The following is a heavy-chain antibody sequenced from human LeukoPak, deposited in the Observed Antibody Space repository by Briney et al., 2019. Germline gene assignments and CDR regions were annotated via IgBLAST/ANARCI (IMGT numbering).Heavy chain of an antibody. V-gene: IGHV4-59*01. J-gene: IGHJ4*02. CDR1: GGSISSYY. D-gene: IGHD6-6*01. CDR3: ARDSSSSGPAFDY. CDR2: IYYSGST. Sequence: PSETLSLTCTVSGGSISSYYWSWIRQPPGKGLEWIGYIYYSGSTNYNPSLKSRVTISVDTSKNQFSLKLSSVTAADTAVYYCARDSSSSGPAFDYWGQGTLVTVSS.